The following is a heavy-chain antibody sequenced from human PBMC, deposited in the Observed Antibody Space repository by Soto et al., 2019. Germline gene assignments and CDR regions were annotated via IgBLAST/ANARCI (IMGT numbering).Heavy chain of an antibody. CDR3: AHSGSDGPQDYYYYGMDV. CDR2: IYWDDDK. J-gene: IGHJ6*02. V-gene: IGHV2-5*02. D-gene: IGHD3-10*01. Sequence: QITLKESGPTLVKPTQTLTLTCTFSGFSLSTSGVGVGWIRQPPGKALEWLALIYWDDDKRYSPSLKRRLTITKDTNHNQVVLTLTHMDTSDTATSYCAHSGSDGPQDYYYYGMDVWGHGTTVTVSS. CDR1: GFSLSTSGVG.